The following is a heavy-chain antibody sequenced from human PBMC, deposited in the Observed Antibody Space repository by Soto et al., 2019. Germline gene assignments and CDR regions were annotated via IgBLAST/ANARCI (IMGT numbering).Heavy chain of an antibody. CDR2: ITTDKGKT. Sequence: QFQLLQSGPEVKKPGASVKVSCKTSGYTFTSFGISWVRQAPGQGLEWMGGITTDKGKTNYAQKFQGRVTMTTDTSTSTAYMELRSLRSDDTAVYYCATRSPAFDYWGQGTLVTVSS. V-gene: IGHV1-18*01. CDR3: ATRSPAFDY. J-gene: IGHJ4*02. CDR1: GYTFTSFG.